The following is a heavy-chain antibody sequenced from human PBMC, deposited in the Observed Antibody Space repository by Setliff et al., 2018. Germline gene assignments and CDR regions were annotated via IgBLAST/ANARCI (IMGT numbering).Heavy chain of an antibody. CDR2: IRYDGSHK. CDR3: AKDRSSYYYGSGSYFYGMDV. D-gene: IGHD3-10*01. CDR1: GFTFSSYG. Sequence: GSLRLSCAASGFTFSSYGMHWVRQAPGKGLEWVAFIRYDGSHKYYADSVKGRFTISRDYSKNTLYLQMNSLRAEDTAVYYCAKDRSSYYYGSGSYFYGMDVWGQGTTVTVSS. V-gene: IGHV3-30*02. J-gene: IGHJ6*02.